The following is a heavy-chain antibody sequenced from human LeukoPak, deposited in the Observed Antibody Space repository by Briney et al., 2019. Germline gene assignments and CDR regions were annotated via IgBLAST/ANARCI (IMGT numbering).Heavy chain of an antibody. D-gene: IGHD1-26*01. V-gene: IGHV4-4*07. CDR3: ARASERGATTGVFDY. CDR2: IYTSGST. CDR1: GGSISSYY. Sequence: PSETLSLTCTVSGGSISSYYWSWTRQPAGKGLEWIGRIYTSGSTNYNPSLKSRVTMSVDTSKNQFSLKLSSVTAAGTAVYYCARASERGATTGVFDYWGQGTLVTVSS. J-gene: IGHJ4*02.